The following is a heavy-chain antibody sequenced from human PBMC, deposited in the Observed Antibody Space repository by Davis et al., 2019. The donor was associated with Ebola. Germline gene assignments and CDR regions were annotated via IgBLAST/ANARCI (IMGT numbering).Heavy chain of an antibody. J-gene: IGHJ1*01. Sequence: AASVKVSCKASGYTFTSYYMHWVRQAPGQGLEWMGIINPSGGSTSYAQKFQGRVTMTRDTSTSTVYMELSSLRSEDTAVYYCARDRGGQQLVPLNFQHWGQGTLVTVSS. D-gene: IGHD6-13*01. CDR2: INPSGGST. CDR3: ARDRGGQQLVPLNFQH. CDR1: GYTFTSYY. V-gene: IGHV1-46*01.